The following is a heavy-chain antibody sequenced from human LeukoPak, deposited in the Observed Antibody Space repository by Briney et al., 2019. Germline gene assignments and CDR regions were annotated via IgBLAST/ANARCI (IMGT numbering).Heavy chain of an antibody. J-gene: IGHJ4*02. CDR1: GFTFSSYA. Sequence: GGSLRLSCAASGFTFSSYAMSWVRQAPGKGLEWVAVIWYDGSNKYYADSVKGRFTISRDNSKNTLYLQMDSLRADDTSVYYCARDRTDYFFDYWGQGTLVTVSS. CDR2: IWYDGSNK. CDR3: ARDRTDYFFDY. D-gene: IGHD3-3*01. V-gene: IGHV3-33*08.